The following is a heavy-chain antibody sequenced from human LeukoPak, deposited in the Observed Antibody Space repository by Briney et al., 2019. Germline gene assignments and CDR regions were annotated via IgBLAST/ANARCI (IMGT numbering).Heavy chain of an antibody. CDR3: ARVDDYGGNSVGY. CDR2: MNPRGVST. J-gene: IGHJ4*02. Sequence: GPSGKVSCKASGYSFTTYYMDWIRQAPAQGLERVGTMNPRGVSTNYAQKFQGRVTMIRDQTTSTVYMEPSSPRFEATAVYYCARVDDYGGNSVGYWGQGTLVTVSS. CDR1: GYSFTTYY. D-gene: IGHD4-23*01. V-gene: IGHV1-46*01.